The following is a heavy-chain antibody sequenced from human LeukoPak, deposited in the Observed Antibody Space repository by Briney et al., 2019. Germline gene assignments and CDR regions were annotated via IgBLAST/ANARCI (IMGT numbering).Heavy chain of an antibody. CDR3: AKVATITSDAFDI. CDR2: FDPEDGET. V-gene: IGHV1-24*01. CDR1: GYTLTELS. J-gene: IGHJ3*02. Sequence: AASVKVSCKVSGYTLTELSMHWVRQAPGKGLEWMGGFDPEDGETIYAQKFQGRVTMTEDTSTDTAYMELSSLRSEDTAVYYCAKVATITSDAFDIWGQGTMVTVSS. D-gene: IGHD5-12*01.